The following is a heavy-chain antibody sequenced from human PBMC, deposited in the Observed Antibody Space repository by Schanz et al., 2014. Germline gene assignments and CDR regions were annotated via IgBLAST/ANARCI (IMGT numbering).Heavy chain of an antibody. J-gene: IGHJ4*02. Sequence: QVQLVESGGGLVKPGGSLRLSCAASGFTFSYYYMSWIRQAPGKGLEWVSITYSGGSTYYADSVKGRFTISRDNAKNSLYLQMNSLRAEDTAIYYCAKDLAAVGVFDYWGQGSLVTVSP. CDR2: ITYSGGST. CDR1: GFTFSYYY. V-gene: IGHV3-11*01. D-gene: IGHD6-13*01. CDR3: AKDLAAVGVFDY.